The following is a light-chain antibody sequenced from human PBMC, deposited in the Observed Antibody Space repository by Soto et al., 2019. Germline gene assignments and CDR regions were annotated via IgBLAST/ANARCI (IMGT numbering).Light chain of an antibody. Sequence: QSVLTQPPSASGTPGQRVTISCSGSSSNIGDNNVNWYQKLPGTAPKLLIFANDQRPSGVPDRFSCSKSGTSASLAISGLQSEDEADYYCATWDDRPNVFYVFGTGTKLTVL. V-gene: IGLV1-44*01. CDR2: AND. J-gene: IGLJ1*01. CDR1: SSNIGDNN. CDR3: ATWDDRPNVFYV.